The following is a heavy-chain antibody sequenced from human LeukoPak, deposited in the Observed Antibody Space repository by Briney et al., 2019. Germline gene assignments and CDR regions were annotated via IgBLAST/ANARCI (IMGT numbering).Heavy chain of an antibody. CDR2: INPSGGST. Sequence: ASVKVSCKAPGYTFTSYYMHWVRQAPGQGLEWMGIINPSGGSTSYAQKFQGRVTMTRDMSTSTVYMELSSLRSEDTAVYYCARELQQLDAFDIWGQGTMVTVSS. CDR3: ARELQQLDAFDI. J-gene: IGHJ3*02. V-gene: IGHV1-46*01. CDR1: GYTFTSYY. D-gene: IGHD6-13*01.